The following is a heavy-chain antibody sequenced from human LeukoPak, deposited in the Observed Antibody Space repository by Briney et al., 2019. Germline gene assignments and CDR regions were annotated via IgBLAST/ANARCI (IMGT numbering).Heavy chain of an antibody. D-gene: IGHD3-10*01. CDR2: IYYSGST. CDR1: GGSTSSSSYY. Sequence: PSETLSLTCTVSGGSTSSSSYYWGWIRQPPGRGLEWIGSIYYSGSTYYNPSLKSRVTISVDTSKNQFSLKLSSVTAADTAVYYCARGRGEGRGISMVRGVRAPSYNWFDPWGHGTLVTVSS. J-gene: IGHJ5*02. V-gene: IGHV4-39*07. CDR3: ARGRGEGRGISMVRGVRAPSYNWFDP.